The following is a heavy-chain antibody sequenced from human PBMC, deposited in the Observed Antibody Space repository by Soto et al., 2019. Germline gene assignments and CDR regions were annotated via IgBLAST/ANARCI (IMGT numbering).Heavy chain of an antibody. J-gene: IGHJ5*02. CDR2: IHYSGNT. Sequence: SETLSLTCTVSGGSINSYYWSWIRQPPGKGLEWIGYIHYSGNTNYNPSLKSRVTISVDTSKNQFSLKLNSVTAADTAVYYCARQKAYGSGTYLAWFDPWGQGTLVTVSS. CDR3: ARQKAYGSGTYLAWFDP. D-gene: IGHD3-10*01. CDR1: GGSINSYY. V-gene: IGHV4-59*01.